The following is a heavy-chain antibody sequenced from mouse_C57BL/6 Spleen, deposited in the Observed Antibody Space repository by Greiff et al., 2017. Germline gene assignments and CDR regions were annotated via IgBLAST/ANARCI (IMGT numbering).Heavy chain of an antibody. CDR3: TLYDYDVEGLAMDY. CDR1: GYTFTDYE. CDR2: IDPETGGT. D-gene: IGHD2-4*01. J-gene: IGHJ4*01. Sequence: QVQLQQSGAELVRPGASVTLSCKASGYTFTDYEMHWVKQTPVHGLEWIGAIDPETGGTAYNQKFKGKAILTADKSSSTAYMELRSLTSEDSAVYYCTLYDYDVEGLAMDYVGQGTSVTVSS. V-gene: IGHV1-15*01.